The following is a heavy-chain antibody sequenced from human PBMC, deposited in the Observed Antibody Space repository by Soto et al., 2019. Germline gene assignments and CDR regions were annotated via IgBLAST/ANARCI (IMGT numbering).Heavy chain of an antibody. D-gene: IGHD2-15*01. V-gene: IGHV3-23*01. Sequence: GGSLRLSCAASGFTFSSYAMSWVRQAPGKGLEWVSAISGSGGSTYYADSVKGRFTISRDNSKNTLYLQMNSLRAEGPAVYYCAKALRDCSGGSCPVVNFDYWGQGTLVTVSS. CDR3: AKALRDCSGGSCPVVNFDY. J-gene: IGHJ4*02. CDR1: GFTFSSYA. CDR2: ISGSGGST.